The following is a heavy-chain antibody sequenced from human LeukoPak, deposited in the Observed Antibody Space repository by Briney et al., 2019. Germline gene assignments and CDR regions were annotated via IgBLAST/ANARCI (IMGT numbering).Heavy chain of an antibody. Sequence: ASVKVSCKASGYTFTSYDINWVRQATGQGLEWMGWMNPNSGNTGSARKFQGRVTMTRDTSISTAYMELSRLRSDDTAVYYCARDRSGPSDYWGQGTLVTVSS. D-gene: IGHD3-16*02. CDR1: GYTFTSYD. J-gene: IGHJ4*02. CDR2: MNPNSGNT. V-gene: IGHV1-8*01. CDR3: ARDRSGPSDY.